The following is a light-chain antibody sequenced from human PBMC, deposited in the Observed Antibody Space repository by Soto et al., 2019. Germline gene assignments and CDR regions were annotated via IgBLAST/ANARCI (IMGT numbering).Light chain of an antibody. V-gene: IGKV3-11*01. CDR2: DAS. J-gene: IGKJ1*01. CDR1: QSVSSY. Sequence: EIVLTQSPATLSLSPGERATLSCRASQSVSSYLAWYQQKPGQAPRLLIYDASNRATGIPARFSGSWSGTDFTLTINGLEPEDSAVYSCQQRGNWPPTWTFGQGTKVDIK. CDR3: QQRGNWPPTWT.